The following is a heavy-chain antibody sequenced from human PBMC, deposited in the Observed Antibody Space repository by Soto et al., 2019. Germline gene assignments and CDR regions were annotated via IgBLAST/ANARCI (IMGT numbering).Heavy chain of an antibody. CDR1: GFTFSSYD. CDR3: ARGVTMVRGVIIDYFDY. V-gene: IGHV3-13*04. J-gene: IGHJ4*02. D-gene: IGHD3-10*01. Sequence: EVQLVESGGGLVQPGGSLRLSCAASGFTFSSYDMHWVRQDTGKGLEWVSASGTAGDTYYPGSVKGRFTISRENTKNSLYLQMNSLRAGDSAVYYCARGVTMVRGVIIDYFDYWGQGTLVTVSS. CDR2: SGTAGDT.